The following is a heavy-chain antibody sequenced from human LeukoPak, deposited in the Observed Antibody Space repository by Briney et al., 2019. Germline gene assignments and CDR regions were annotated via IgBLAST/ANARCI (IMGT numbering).Heavy chain of an antibody. CDR2: IYHSGST. CDR3: ARGGIMITFGGVIGAFDI. V-gene: IGHV4-30-2*01. CDR1: GGSISSGGYS. D-gene: IGHD3-16*02. Sequence: SETLSLTCAVSGGSISSGGYSWSLIRQPPGKGLEWIGYIYHSGSTYYNPSLKSRVTISVDRSKNQFSLKLSSVTAADTAVYYCARGGIMITFGGVIGAFDIWGQGTMVTVSS. J-gene: IGHJ3*02.